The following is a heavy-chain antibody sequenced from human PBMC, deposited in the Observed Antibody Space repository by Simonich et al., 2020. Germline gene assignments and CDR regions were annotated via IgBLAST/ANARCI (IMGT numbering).Heavy chain of an antibody. J-gene: IGHJ2*01. CDR1: GFTFSSYW. CDR2: SNRDGRST. D-gene: IGHD7-27*01. Sequence: EVQLVESGGGLVQPGGSLRLSCAASGFTFSSYWMHWVRQAPGKGLVGVSRSNRDGRSTSYADSGKGRFTISRDNAKNTLYLQMNSLRAEDTAVYYCAREAGDLWYFDLWGRGTLVTVSS. CDR3: AREAGDLWYFDL. V-gene: IGHV3-74*01.